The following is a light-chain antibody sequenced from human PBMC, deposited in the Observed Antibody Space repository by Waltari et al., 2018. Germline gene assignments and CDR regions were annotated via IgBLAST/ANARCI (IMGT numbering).Light chain of an antibody. CDR3: CSYAGSNWV. J-gene: IGLJ3*02. V-gene: IGLV2-23*02. CDR2: EVS. Sequence: QSALTQPASVSGSPGQSITISCTGTSSAVGSYNLVSWYQQHPGKAPKLMIYEVSKRPSGVSNRFSGSKSGNTASLTISGLQAEDEADYYCCSYAGSNWVFGGGTKLTVL. CDR1: SSAVGSYNL.